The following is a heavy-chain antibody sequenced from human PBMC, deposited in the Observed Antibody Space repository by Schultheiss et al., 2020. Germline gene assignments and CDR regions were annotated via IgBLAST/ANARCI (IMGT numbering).Heavy chain of an antibody. CDR3: ARVACSSTSCYYYGMDV. CDR1: GGSISSGGYS. D-gene: IGHD2-2*01. Sequence: SETLSLTCAVSGGSISSGGYSWSWIRQPPGKGLEWIGYIYYSGSTNYNPSLKSRVTISVDTSKNQFSLKLSSVTAADTAVYYCARVACSSTSCYYYGMDVWGQGTTVTVSS. CDR2: IYYSGST. J-gene: IGHJ6*02. V-gene: IGHV4-61*08.